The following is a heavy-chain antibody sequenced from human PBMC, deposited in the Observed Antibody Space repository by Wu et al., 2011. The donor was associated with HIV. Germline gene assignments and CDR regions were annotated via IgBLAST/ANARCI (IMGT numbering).Heavy chain of an antibody. CDR1: GYTFVAYY. CDR3: ARGVSIVVVPAAMLRIPHPFDY. V-gene: IGHV1-2*02. Sequence: QVQLVQSGAEVKKPGASMKVSCRASGYTFVAYYIHWVRQAPGQGLEWMGWVNPNNNDTDYAQNFQGRVTMTRDTSISTAYMELSRLRSDDTAVYYCARGVSIVVVPAAMLRIPHPFDYWGQGTLVTVSS. J-gene: IGHJ4*02. CDR2: VNPNNNDT. D-gene: IGHD2-2*01.